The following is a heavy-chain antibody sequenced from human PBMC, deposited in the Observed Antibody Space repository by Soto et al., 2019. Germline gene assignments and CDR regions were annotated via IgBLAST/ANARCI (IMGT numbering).Heavy chain of an antibody. V-gene: IGHV3-21*01. CDR1: GFTFSSYS. J-gene: IGHJ5*02. CDR2: ISSSSSYI. D-gene: IGHD3-3*01. CDR3: ARGGEPYYDFWSGSRNWFDP. Sequence: PGGSLRLSCAASGFTFSSYSMNWVRQAPGKGLEWVSSISSSSSYIYYAVSVKGRFTISRDNAKNSLYLQMNSLRAEDTAVYYCARGGEPYYDFWSGSRNWFDPWGQGTLVTVSS.